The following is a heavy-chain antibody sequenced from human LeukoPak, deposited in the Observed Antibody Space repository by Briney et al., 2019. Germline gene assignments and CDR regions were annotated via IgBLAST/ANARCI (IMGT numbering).Heavy chain of an antibody. Sequence: PSETLSLTCTVSGVSISSYYWSWIRQPAGKGLEWIGRIYTTGSTNYNPSLKSRVTMSVDTSKTQFSLRLSSVTAADTAVYYCAREWLGYCSGGSCEPGADYYYYYMDVWGKGTTVTVSS. CDR3: AREWLGYCSGGSCEPGADYYYYYMDV. CDR1: GVSISSYY. D-gene: IGHD2-15*01. V-gene: IGHV4-4*07. CDR2: IYTTGST. J-gene: IGHJ6*03.